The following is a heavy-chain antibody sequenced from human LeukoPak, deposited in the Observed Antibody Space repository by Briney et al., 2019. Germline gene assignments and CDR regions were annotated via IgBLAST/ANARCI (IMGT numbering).Heavy chain of an antibody. CDR1: GFTFTTNF. CDR3: ARDGYGNNYMDV. D-gene: IGHD1/OR15-1a*01. V-gene: IGHV3-53*01. Sequence: TGGSLRLSCAASGFTFTTNFMSWGRQAPGKGLEWVSVIYSGGITYYADSVKGRFTISRDNSKNTLYLQINNLRAEDTAAYYCARDGYGNNYMDVWGKGTTVTVSS. J-gene: IGHJ6*03. CDR2: IYSGGIT.